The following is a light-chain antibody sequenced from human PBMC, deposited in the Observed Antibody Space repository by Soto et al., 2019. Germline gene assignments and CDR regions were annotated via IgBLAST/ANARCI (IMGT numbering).Light chain of an antibody. CDR1: QSVSSY. CDR2: DAS. Sequence: EIVLTQSPATLSLSPGERATLSCRASQSVSSYLAWYQQKPGQAPRLLIYDASNRATGIPARFSGSGSGTDFTLTSSSLEPEDVAVYYCQQRSNWPKLTFGGGTKVEIK. CDR3: QQRSNWPKLT. V-gene: IGKV3-11*01. J-gene: IGKJ4*02.